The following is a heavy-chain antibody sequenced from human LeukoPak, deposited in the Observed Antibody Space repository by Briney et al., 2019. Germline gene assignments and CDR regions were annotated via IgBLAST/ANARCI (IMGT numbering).Heavy chain of an antibody. J-gene: IGHJ5*02. CDR3: AKLADVEPFDP. CDR1: GFTLSTYD. Sequence: PGGSLRLSCAASGFTLSTYDMHWVRQAPGKGLEWVAFNHKDGNQKRYAESVKGRFIVSRDNSKNLLYLQMTSLRTADTAVYYCAKLADVEPFDPWGQRTLVTASS. CDR2: NHKDGNQK. V-gene: IGHV3-30*02. D-gene: IGHD1-26*01.